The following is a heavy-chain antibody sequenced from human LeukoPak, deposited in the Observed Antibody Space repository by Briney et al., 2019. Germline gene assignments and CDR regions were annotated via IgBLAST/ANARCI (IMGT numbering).Heavy chain of an antibody. D-gene: IGHD1-26*01. J-gene: IGHJ5*02. V-gene: IGHV3-21*01. CDR1: GFTFSSYS. CDR3: ARDLGIVGPRRFDP. CDR2: ISSSSSYI. Sequence: GGSLRLSCAASGFTFSSYSMNWVRQAPGKGLEWVSSISSSSSYIYYADSVKGRFTISRDNAKNSLYLQMNGLRAEDTAVYYCARDLGIVGPRRFDPWGQGTLVTVSS.